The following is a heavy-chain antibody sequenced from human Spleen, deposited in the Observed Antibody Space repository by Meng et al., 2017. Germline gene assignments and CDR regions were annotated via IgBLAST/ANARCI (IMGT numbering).Heavy chain of an antibody. J-gene: IGHJ5*02. Sequence: QVYLVQSGAEVKKPGASVQVSCKSSDYTFTGYGVSWVRQAPGQGLEWMGWTSAYNGNTRYGQKFQGRVTMTRNTSINTAYMELNSLGFQDTAVYYCVTTGSHGRFDPWGQGTLVTVSS. D-gene: IGHD1-1*01. CDR1: DYTFTGYG. V-gene: IGHV1-18*01. CDR3: VTTGSHGRFDP. CDR2: TSAYNGNT.